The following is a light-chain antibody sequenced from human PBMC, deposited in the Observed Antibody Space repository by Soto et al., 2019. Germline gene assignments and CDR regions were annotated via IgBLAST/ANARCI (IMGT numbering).Light chain of an antibody. CDR1: QSISSW. Sequence: DIQMTQSPSTLSASVGDRLTITCRASQSISSWLAWYQQKPGKAPKXLIXKASSLESGVPSRFSGSGSRTEFTLTISSLQPDDCATDHCQQYNSYPLTFGGGTKVDIK. V-gene: IGKV1-5*03. J-gene: IGKJ4*01. CDR2: KAS. CDR3: QQYNSYPLT.